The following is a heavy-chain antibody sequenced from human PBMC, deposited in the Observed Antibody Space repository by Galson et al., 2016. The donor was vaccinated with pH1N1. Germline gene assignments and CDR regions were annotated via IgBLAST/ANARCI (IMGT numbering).Heavy chain of an antibody. J-gene: IGHJ4*02. Sequence: SVKVSCKASGVTFSTFAITWVRQPPGQGLEWMGRTIHILGMSNYALRFQGRVTITADTSTYTAYMELSSLRSDDTAMYYCARDRHYGDDRAFDHWGRGTLVTVSS. CDR2: TIHILGMS. D-gene: IGHD5-12*01. V-gene: IGHV1-69*04. CDR1: GVTFSTFA. CDR3: ARDRHYGDDRAFDH.